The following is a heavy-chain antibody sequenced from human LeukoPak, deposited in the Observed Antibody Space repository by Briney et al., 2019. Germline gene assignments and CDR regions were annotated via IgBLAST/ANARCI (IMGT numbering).Heavy chain of an antibody. CDR2: ISWNSGSI. Sequence: GGSLRLSCAASGFSFSSYGMHWVRQPPGKGLEWVSGISWNSGSIDYADSVKGRFTISRDNAKNSLYLQMNSLRVEDTAFYYCAKDNRRHYTSGPNPDSLHWGQGALVTVSS. J-gene: IGHJ4*02. CDR1: GFSFSSYG. V-gene: IGHV3-9*01. D-gene: IGHD6-19*01. CDR3: AKDNRRHYTSGPNPDSLH.